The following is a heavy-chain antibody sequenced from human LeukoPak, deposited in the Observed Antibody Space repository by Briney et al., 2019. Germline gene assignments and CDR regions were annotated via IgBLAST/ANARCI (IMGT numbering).Heavy chain of an antibody. CDR3: ARQPRYYDFWSGYYTPMDV. D-gene: IGHD3-3*01. J-gene: IGHJ6*04. Sequence: PETLSLTCTVSGGSISSSSYYWDWIRQPPGKGLEWIGSIYYSGSTYYNPSLKSRITISVDTSKNQFSLKLSSVTAADTAIYYCARQPRYYDFWSGYYTPMDVWGKGTTVTVSS. CDR1: GGSISSSSYY. CDR2: IYYSGST. V-gene: IGHV4-39*01.